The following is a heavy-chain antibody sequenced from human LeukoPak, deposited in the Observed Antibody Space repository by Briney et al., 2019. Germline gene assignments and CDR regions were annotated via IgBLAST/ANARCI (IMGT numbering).Heavy chain of an antibody. CDR1: GFTFSSYG. J-gene: IGHJ4*02. CDR3: AKDGRSGRPFLYYFHY. CDR2: IWYDGSNK. D-gene: IGHD2-15*01. Sequence: GGSLRLSCAASGFTFSSYGMHWVRRAPGKGLEWVAVIWYDGSNKYYADSVKGRFTISRDNSKNTLYLQMNSLRAEDTAVYYCAKDGRSGRPFLYYFHYWGQGTLVTVSS. V-gene: IGHV3-33*06.